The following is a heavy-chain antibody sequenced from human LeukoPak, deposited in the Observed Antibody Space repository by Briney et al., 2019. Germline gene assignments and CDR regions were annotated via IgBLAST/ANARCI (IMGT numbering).Heavy chain of an antibody. CDR3: ARAYSSSSPFDY. CDR2: INPSGGST. CDR1: GYIFTSHY. D-gene: IGHD6-6*01. Sequence: GASVKVSCKASGYIFTSHYMHWVRQAPGQGLEWMGMINPSGGSTSYAQKFQGRVTMTRDTSTSTVYLGLSSLRSEDTAVYYCARAYSSSSPFDYWGQGTLVTVSS. J-gene: IGHJ4*02. V-gene: IGHV1-46*01.